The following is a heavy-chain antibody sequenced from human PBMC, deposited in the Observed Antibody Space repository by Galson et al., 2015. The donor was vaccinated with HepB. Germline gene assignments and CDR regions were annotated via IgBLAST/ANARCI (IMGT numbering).Heavy chain of an antibody. V-gene: IGHV1-18*03. Sequence: SVKVSCKASGYTFTRFGITWVRQAPGQGLEWVGWISGSKVNTKYGLKFQGRVTLTTDTSTNTVYMNLRSLRSDDMAVYYCASQGDVRGVGFGLGGQGTMATVPS. CDR2: ISGSKVNT. CDR3: ASQGDVRGVGFGL. D-gene: IGHD3-16*01. J-gene: IGHJ3*01. CDR1: GYTFTRFG.